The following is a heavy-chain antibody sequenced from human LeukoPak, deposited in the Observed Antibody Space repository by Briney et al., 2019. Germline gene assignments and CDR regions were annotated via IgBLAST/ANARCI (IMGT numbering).Heavy chain of an antibody. CDR1: GFIVSDHY. D-gene: IGHD7-27*01. CDR3: ASPGEGFDY. J-gene: IGHJ4*02. Sequence: GGSLRLSCAASGFIVSDHYMGWVRQAPGKGLDWVSAISGSGGSTYYADSVKGRFTISRDNSKNTLYLQMNSLRAEDTAVYYCASPGEGFDYWGQGTLVTVSS. CDR2: ISGSGGST. V-gene: IGHV3-23*01.